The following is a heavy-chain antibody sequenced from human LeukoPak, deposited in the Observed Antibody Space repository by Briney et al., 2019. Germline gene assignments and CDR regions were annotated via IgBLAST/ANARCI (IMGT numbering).Heavy chain of an antibody. CDR3: ARGRSSGWYQIPFDY. CDR2: INHSGST. D-gene: IGHD6-19*01. J-gene: IGHJ4*02. V-gene: IGHV4-34*01. Sequence: PSETLSLTCAVYGGSFSGYYWSWIRQPPGKGLEWIGEINHSGSTNYNPSLKSRVTISVDTSKNQFSLKLRSVNAEDTAVYYCARGRSSGWYQIPFDYWGQGTLVTVS. CDR1: GGSFSGYY.